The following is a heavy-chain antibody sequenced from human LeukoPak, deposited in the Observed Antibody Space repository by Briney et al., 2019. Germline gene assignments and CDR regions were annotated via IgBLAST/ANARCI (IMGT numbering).Heavy chain of an antibody. Sequence: PGGSLRLSCAASGFTFSSYAMSWVRQAPGKGLERVSTISGSGGSTYYADSVKGRFTISRDNSKNTLHLQMNSLRAEDTAVYYCAKSAYYDSSGFYREYYFDYWGQGTLVTVSS. V-gene: IGHV3-23*01. D-gene: IGHD3-22*01. J-gene: IGHJ4*02. CDR1: GFTFSSYA. CDR3: AKSAYYDSSGFYREYYFDY. CDR2: ISGSGGST.